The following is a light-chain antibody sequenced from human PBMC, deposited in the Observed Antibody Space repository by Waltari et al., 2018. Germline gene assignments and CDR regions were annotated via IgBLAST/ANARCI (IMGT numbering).Light chain of an antibody. CDR2: GKD. CDR3: SSRNGRADQVV. V-gene: IGLV3-19*01. CDR1: SLRTSY. J-gene: IGLJ3*02. Sequence: SSELTQDPGVSVALGQTFTITCQGDSLRTSYATWYQPKPGQAPVLVIYGKDKRPSGIPDRFSGYSSGTTSSLTITGAQAEDEADYYCSSRNGRADQVVFAGGTKVTVL.